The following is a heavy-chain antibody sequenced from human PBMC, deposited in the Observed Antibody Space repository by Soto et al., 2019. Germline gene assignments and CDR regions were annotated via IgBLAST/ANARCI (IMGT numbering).Heavy chain of an antibody. J-gene: IGHJ6*02. V-gene: IGHV1-69*01. CDR1: GGTFSSYA. CDR2: IIPIFGTA. Sequence: QGQLVQSGAEVKKPGSSVKVSCKASGGTFSSYAISWVRQAPGQGLEWMGGIIPIFGTANYAQKFQGRVTITADESTSTAYMELSSLRSEDTAVYYGARDPRHTSIVVVPAAVNYYYYGMDVWGQGTTVTVSS. CDR3: ARDPRHTSIVVVPAAVNYYYYGMDV. D-gene: IGHD2-2*01.